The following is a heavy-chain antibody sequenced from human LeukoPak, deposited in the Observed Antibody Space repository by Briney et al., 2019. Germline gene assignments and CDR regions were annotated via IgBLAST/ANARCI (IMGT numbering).Heavy chain of an antibody. CDR3: ARVAYSGYDV. Sequence: GGSLRLSCAASGFTLSSYEMNWVRQAPGKGLEWVSYISSSGSTIYYADSVKGRFTISRDNAKNSLYLQMNSLRAEDTAVYYCARVAYSGYDVWGQGTLVTVSS. J-gene: IGHJ4*02. CDR1: GFTLSSYE. V-gene: IGHV3-48*03. CDR2: ISSSGSTI. D-gene: IGHD5-12*01.